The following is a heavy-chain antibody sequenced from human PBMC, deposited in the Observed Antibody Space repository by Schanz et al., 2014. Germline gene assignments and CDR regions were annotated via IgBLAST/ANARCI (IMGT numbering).Heavy chain of an antibody. D-gene: IGHD3-3*01. J-gene: IGHJ4*02. CDR3: AATTILAD. Sequence: VQLVESGGGLIQPGGSLRLSCAVSGFTVNTNYMSWVRQAPGKGLEWISYVSSYDTTVSYADSVKGRFTISRDNAKNSVYLQMNSLRDEDTAVYYCAATTILADWGQGTLVAVSS. CDR2: VSSYDTTV. V-gene: IGHV3-11*04. CDR1: GFTVNTNY.